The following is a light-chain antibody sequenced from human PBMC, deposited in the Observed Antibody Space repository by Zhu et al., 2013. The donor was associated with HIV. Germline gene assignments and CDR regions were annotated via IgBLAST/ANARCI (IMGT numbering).Light chain of an antibody. V-gene: IGKV1-39*01. CDR2: VAS. CDR1: HDIKNF. CDR3: QQTFTPWA. Sequence: DSEVTQSPSSLSASIGDTIIITCRAKHDIKNFLNWYQVKPGQPPKLLMSVASSLEDDVPSRFSGRGFGTDFSLTITGLQPDDFATYVCQQTFTPWAFGQGT. J-gene: IGKJ1*01.